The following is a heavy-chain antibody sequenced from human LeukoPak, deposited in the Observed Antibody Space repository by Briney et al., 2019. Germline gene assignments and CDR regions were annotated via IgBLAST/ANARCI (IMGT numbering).Heavy chain of an antibody. V-gene: IGHV3-23*01. CDR2: ISGSGGST. Sequence: GGSLTLSCASSGFTFSSYAMSWVRQAAGKGLEWVSAISGSGGSTYYADSVKGRFTISRDNSKNTLYLQMNSLRAEDTAVYYCAKYFRLAQDAFDIWGQGTMVTVSS. J-gene: IGHJ3*02. CDR1: GFTFSSYA. CDR3: AKYFRLAQDAFDI. D-gene: IGHD3-10*02.